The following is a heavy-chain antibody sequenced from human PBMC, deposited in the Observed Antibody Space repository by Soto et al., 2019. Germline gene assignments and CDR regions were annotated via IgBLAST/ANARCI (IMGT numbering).Heavy chain of an antibody. V-gene: IGHV3-23*01. J-gene: IGHJ6*02. CDR2: ISGSDGST. CDR1: GFTFSSYA. CDR3: AKLDFWNSYYGLDV. D-gene: IGHD3-3*01. Sequence: LRLSCAASGFTFSSYAMSWVCQAPGKGLEWVSSISGSDGSTYYADSVKGRFSISRDKSKNTLYLQMNSLGAEDTAIYYCAKLDFWNSYYGLDVWGQGTTVTVSS.